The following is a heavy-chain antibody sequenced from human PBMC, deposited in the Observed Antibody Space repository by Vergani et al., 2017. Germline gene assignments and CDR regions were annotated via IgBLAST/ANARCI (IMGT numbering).Heavy chain of an antibody. D-gene: IGHD6-13*01. CDR2: IIPIFGTA. CDR1: GGTFSSYA. CDR3: ARVSAAAGTGYYGMDV. Sequence: QVQLVQSGAEVKKPGSSVKVSCKASGGTFSSYAISWVRQAPGQGLEWMGRIIPIFGTANYAQKFQGRVTITADESTSTAYLELSSLRSEDTAVYYCARVSAAAGTGYYGMDVWGQGTTVTVSS. V-gene: IGHV1-69*13. J-gene: IGHJ6*02.